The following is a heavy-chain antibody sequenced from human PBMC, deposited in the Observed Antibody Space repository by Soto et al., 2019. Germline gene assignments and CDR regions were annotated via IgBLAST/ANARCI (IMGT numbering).Heavy chain of an antibody. V-gene: IGHV3-48*01. J-gene: IGHJ4*02. D-gene: IGHD6-19*01. CDR1: GFTFSSYS. CDR2: IGTSTSTT. CDR3: ARALQTYTSGPLGF. Sequence: ESGGGLVQPGGSLRLSCAASGFTFSSYSIHWVRQAPEKGLEWVSCIGTSTSTTYYADSVKGRFTISRDNAKNSLFLQMNSLRAEDTAVYYCARALQTYTSGPLGFWGQGTRVTVSS.